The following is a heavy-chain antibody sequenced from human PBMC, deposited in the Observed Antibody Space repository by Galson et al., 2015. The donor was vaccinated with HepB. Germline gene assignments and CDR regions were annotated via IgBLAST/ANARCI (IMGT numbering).Heavy chain of an antibody. CDR2: INHSGST. CDR1: GGPFTTYY. CDR3: ASFTPTMKTFGGAPVSV. V-gene: IGHV4-34*01. Sequence: ETLSLTCAAYGGPFTTYYWSWFRQPPGKGLERIGEINHSGSTNYNPSLKNRVTISLGTSKIQFSLKLSSVTAADTAVYYCASFTPTMKTFGGAPVSVWGKGTTVTVS. D-gene: IGHD3-16*01. J-gene: IGHJ6*03.